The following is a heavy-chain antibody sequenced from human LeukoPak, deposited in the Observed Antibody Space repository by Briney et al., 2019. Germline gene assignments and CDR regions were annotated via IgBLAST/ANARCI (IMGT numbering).Heavy chain of an antibody. V-gene: IGHV7-4-1*02. Sequence: ASVKVSCKASGYTFISYAMNWVRQAPGQGLEWMGWINTNTGNPTYAQGFTGRFVFSLDPSVSTAYLQISSLQAEDTAVYYCARSNNDGDYLGVGFDYWGQGTLVTVPS. D-gene: IGHD4-17*01. CDR2: INTNTGNP. J-gene: IGHJ4*02. CDR1: GYTFISYA. CDR3: ARSNNDGDYLGVGFDY.